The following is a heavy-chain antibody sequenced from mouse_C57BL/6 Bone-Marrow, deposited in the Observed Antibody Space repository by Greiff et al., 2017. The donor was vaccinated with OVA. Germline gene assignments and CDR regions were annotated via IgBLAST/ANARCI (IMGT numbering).Heavy chain of an antibody. CDR2: IYPRSGNT. J-gene: IGHJ3*01. CDR1: GYTFTSYG. D-gene: IGHD1-1*01. Sequence: QVQLQQSGAELARPGASVKLSCKASGYTFTSYGISWVKQRTGQGLEWIGEIYPRSGNTYYNEKFKGKATLTADKSSSTAYMERRSLTSEDSAVYVCARRKDAVEAWFAYWGQGTLVTVSA. V-gene: IGHV1-81*01. CDR3: ARRKDAVEAWFAY.